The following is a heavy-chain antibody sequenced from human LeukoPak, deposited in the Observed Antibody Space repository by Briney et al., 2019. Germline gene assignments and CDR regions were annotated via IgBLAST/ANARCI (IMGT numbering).Heavy chain of an antibody. CDR3: ASRQH. J-gene: IGHJ1*01. Sequence: SVKVSCKTSGGSFSSFNLNWVRQAPGQGLEWMGEIIPIFGSPNYAQKFQGRLTITTDETTATGYMELSSLRSEDTAVYYCASRQHWGQGTQVTVSS. CDR2: IIPIFGSP. V-gene: IGHV1-69*05. CDR1: GGSFSSFN.